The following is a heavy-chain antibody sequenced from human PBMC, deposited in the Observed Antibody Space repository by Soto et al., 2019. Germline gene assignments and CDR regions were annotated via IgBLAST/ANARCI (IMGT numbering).Heavy chain of an antibody. J-gene: IGHJ6*02. CDR3: AKDRTMVRGAMGYYYGMDV. D-gene: IGHD3-10*01. CDR2: ISYDGSNK. V-gene: IGHV3-30*18. Sequence: QVQLVESGGGVVQPGRSLRLSCAASGFTFSSYGMHWVRQAPGKGLEWVAVISYDGSNKYYADSVKGRFTSSRDNSKNTLYLQMNSLRAEDTAVYYCAKDRTMVRGAMGYYYGMDVWGQGTTVTVSS. CDR1: GFTFSSYG.